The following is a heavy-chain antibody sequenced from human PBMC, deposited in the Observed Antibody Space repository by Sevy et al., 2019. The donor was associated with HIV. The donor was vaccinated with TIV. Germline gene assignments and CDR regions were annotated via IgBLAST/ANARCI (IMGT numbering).Heavy chain of an antibody. CDR1: GFTSSAYA. D-gene: IGHD3-22*01. CDR3: ARGGYYYDNAAYYAFDS. J-gene: IGHJ4*02. CDR2: IWSDGAYQ. V-gene: IGHV3-33*01. Sequence: GGSLRLSCTTSGFTSSAYAMHWVRQAPGKGLEWVAIIWSDGAYQYHGDSVKGRFTISRDNSKNTLYLQMNSLRVEDTAVYYCARGGYYYDNAAYYAFDSWGQGTLVTVSS.